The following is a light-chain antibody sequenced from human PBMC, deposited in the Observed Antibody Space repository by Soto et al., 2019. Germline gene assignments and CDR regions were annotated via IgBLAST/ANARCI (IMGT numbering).Light chain of an antibody. CDR1: QGIRNY. Sequence: DIQMTQSPSSLSASVGDRVTITCRASQGIRNYLAWYQQKPGKVHKLLIYAASTLQPGVPSRFSGSGSGTDFTLTISSLQPEDVATYYCQKYNFVPWTFGQGTKVEIK. V-gene: IGKV1-27*01. CDR2: AAS. CDR3: QKYNFVPWT. J-gene: IGKJ1*01.